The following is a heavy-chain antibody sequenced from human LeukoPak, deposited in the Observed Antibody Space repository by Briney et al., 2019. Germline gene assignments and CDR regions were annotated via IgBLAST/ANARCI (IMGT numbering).Heavy chain of an antibody. V-gene: IGHV4-34*01. CDR1: GGSFSGYY. Sequence: PSETLSLTCAVYGGSFSGYYWSWIRQPPGKGLEWIGEINHSGSTNYNPSLKSRVTISVDTSKNQSSLKLSSVTAADTAVYYCARARIVVVVAATPNYYYYGMDVWGQGTTVTVSS. CDR2: INHSGST. J-gene: IGHJ6*02. D-gene: IGHD2-15*01. CDR3: ARARIVVVVAATPNYYYYGMDV.